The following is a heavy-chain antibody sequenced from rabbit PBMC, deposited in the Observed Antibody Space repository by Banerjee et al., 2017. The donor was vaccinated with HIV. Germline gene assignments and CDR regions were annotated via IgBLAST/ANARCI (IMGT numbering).Heavy chain of an antibody. Sequence: QEQLVESGGGLVQPGGSLKLSCKASGIDFSSNYYMCWVRQAPGKGLEWIACIWAGSTGSTWYASWVNGRFTISRSTSLNTVDLKMTSLTAADTATYFCAREVVAGYYFNLWGPGTLVTVS. J-gene: IGHJ4*01. D-gene: IGHD4-1*01. CDR2: IWAGSTGST. CDR3: AREVVAGYYFNL. V-gene: IGHV1S43*01. CDR1: GIDFSSNYY.